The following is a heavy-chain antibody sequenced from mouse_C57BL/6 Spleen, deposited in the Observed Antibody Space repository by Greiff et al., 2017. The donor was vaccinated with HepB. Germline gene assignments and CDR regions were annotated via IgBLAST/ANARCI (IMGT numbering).Heavy chain of an antibody. CDR1: GYTFTSYW. D-gene: IGHD1-1*01. J-gene: IGHJ2*01. Sequence: VQLQQPGAELVRPGSSVKLSCKASGYTFTSYWMDWVKQRPGQGLEWIGNIYPSDSETHYNQKFKDKATLTVDKSSSTAYMQLSSLTSEDSAVYYCAREDYYGSSYFDCWGQGTTLTVSS. V-gene: IGHV1-61*01. CDR2: IYPSDSET. CDR3: AREDYYGSSYFDC.